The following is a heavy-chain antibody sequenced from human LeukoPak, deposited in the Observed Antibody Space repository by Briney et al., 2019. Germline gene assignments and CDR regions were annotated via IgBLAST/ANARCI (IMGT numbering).Heavy chain of an antibody. V-gene: IGHV3-48*03. CDR3: ASVGGGGAAVVGY. Sequence: GGSLRLSCAASGFTFSSYEMNWVRQAPGKGLEWVSYISSSGSTIYYADSVKGRFTISRDNAKNSLYLQMNSLRAEDTAVYYCASVGGGGAAVVGYWGQGTLVTVSS. D-gene: IGHD3-16*01. CDR2: ISSSGSTI. CDR1: GFTFSSYE. J-gene: IGHJ4*02.